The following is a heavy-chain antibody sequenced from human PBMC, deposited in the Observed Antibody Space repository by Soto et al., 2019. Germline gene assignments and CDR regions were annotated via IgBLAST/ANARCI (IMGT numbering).Heavy chain of an antibody. CDR3: ATETAYYYDSSGYRLNDAFDI. D-gene: IGHD3-22*01. J-gene: IGHJ3*02. V-gene: IGHV5-51*01. CDR1: GYSFTSYW. Sequence: GESLKISCKGSGYSFTSYWIGWVRQMPGKGLEWMGIIYPGDSDTRYSPSFQGQVTISADKSMSTAYLQWSSLKASDTAMYYCATETAYYYDSSGYRLNDAFDIWGQGTMVTVSS. CDR2: IYPGDSDT.